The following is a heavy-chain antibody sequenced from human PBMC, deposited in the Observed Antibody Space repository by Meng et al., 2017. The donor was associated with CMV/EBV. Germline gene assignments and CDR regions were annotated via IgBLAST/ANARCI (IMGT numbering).Heavy chain of an antibody. J-gene: IGHJ6*02. V-gene: IGHV1-8*03. CDR2: MNPNRGNT. Sequence: ASVKVSCKASGYTFTSYDINWVRQATGQGLEWMGWMNPNRGNTGYAQKFQGRVTITRNTSISTAYMELSSLRYEDTAVYYCARGGDCSSTSCYMEKWFFPLQQVYGMDVWGQGTTVTVSS. CDR3: ARGGDCSSTSCYMEKWFFPLQQVYGMDV. CDR1: GYTFTSYD. D-gene: IGHD2-2*02.